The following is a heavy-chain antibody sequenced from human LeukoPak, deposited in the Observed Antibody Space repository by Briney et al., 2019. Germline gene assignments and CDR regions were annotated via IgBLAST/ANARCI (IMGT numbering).Heavy chain of an antibody. V-gene: IGHV3-23*01. CDR3: AKDAGYYYYMNV. J-gene: IGHJ6*03. CDR1: GFIFSAYV. CDR2: ISGNGGST. Sequence: GGSLRLSCAASGFIFSAYVMSWVRQVPGKGLEWVSTISGNGGSTYYADSVKGRFTISRDNSKNTLYLQMNSLRAEDTALYYCAKDAGYYYYMNVWGRGTTVTVSS.